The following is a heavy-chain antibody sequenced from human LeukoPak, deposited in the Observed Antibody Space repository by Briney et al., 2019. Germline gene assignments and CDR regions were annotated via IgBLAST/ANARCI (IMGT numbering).Heavy chain of an antibody. J-gene: IGHJ4*02. V-gene: IGHV1-2*06. CDR3: ARDGGIVGATLYYFDY. CDR2: INPNSGGT. CDR1: GYTFTGYY. Sequence: GASVKVSCKASGYTFTGYYMHWVRQAPGQGLEWMGRINPNSGGTNYAQKFQGRVTTTRDTSISTAYMELSRLRSDDTAVYYCARDGGIVGATLYYFDYWGQGTLVTVSS. D-gene: IGHD1-26*01.